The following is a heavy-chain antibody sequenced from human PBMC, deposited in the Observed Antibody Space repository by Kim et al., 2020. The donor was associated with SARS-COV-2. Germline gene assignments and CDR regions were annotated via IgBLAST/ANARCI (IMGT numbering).Heavy chain of an antibody. D-gene: IGHD3-10*01. CDR2: FYYSGST. V-gene: IGHV4-59*13. Sequence: SETLSLTCTVSGGSISSYYWSWIRQPPGKGLEWIGYFYYSGSTNYNPSLKSRVTISVDTSKNQFSLKLSSVTAADTAVYYCARDLIIGGMDVWGQGTTVTVSS. J-gene: IGHJ6*02. CDR3: ARDLIIGGMDV. CDR1: GGSISSYY.